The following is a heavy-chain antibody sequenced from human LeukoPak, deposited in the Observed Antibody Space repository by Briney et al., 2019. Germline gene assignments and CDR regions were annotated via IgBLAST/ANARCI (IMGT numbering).Heavy chain of an antibody. J-gene: IGHJ6*02. Sequence: GGSLRLSCAASGFTFSSYAMSWVRQAPGKGLEWVSAISGGGGSTYYADSVKGRFTISRDNSMNTLYLQMNSLGAEDTAVYYCANMFCSTTSCQRPYYYGMDVWGQGTTVTVSS. CDR2: ISGGGGST. V-gene: IGHV3-23*01. CDR1: GFTFSSYA. D-gene: IGHD2-2*01. CDR3: ANMFCSTTSCQRPYYYGMDV.